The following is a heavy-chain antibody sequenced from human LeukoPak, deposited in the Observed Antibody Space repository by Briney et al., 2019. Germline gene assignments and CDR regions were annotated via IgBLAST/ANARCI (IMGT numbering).Heavy chain of an antibody. CDR3: ARDMETGTTDY. D-gene: IGHD1-7*01. V-gene: IGHV4-59*12. J-gene: IGHJ4*02. CDR1: GGSISSYY. CDR2: IYYIGST. Sequence: SETLSLTCTVSGGSISSYYWSWIRQVPGKGLEWIAYIYYIGSTDYNPSLKSRVTISVDTSKNQFSLNVSSVTAADTAVYYCARDMETGTTDYWGQGTLVTVSS.